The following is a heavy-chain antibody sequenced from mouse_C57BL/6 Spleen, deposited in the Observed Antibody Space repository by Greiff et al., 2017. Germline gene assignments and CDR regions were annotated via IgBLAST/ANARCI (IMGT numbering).Heavy chain of an antibody. J-gene: IGHJ2*01. CDR2: SLPGSGST. CDR1: GYKFTGYW. CDR3: ARKGFYYTTYCFDY. Sequence: QVQLQQSGAELMKPGASVKLSCKATGYKFTGYWIEWVKQRPGHGLEWIGESLPGSGSTNYNDKFKGKATFTANTSSNTAYMQLCSLTTEAPAIDYCARKGFYYTTYCFDYWGQGTTLTVSA. D-gene: IGHD2-1*01. V-gene: IGHV1-9*01.